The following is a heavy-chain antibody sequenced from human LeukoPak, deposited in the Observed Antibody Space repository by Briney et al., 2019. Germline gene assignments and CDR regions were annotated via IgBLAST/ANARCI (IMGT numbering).Heavy chain of an antibody. CDR1: GFTFSSYA. CDR3: AKMGCSSTSCHSDLNYDILTGYFFDY. Sequence: PGGSLRLSCAASGFTFSSYAMSWVRQAPGKGLEWVSAISGSGGSTYYADSVKGRFTISRDNSKNTLYLQMNSLRAEDTAVYYCAKMGCSSTSCHSDLNYDILTGYFFDYWGRGTLVTVSS. CDR2: ISGSGGST. J-gene: IGHJ4*02. V-gene: IGHV3-23*01. D-gene: IGHD3-9*01.